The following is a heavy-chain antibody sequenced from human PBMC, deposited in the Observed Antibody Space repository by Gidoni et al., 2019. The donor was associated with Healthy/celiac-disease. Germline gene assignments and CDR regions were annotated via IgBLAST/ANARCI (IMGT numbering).Heavy chain of an antibody. CDR1: GFTVSSNY. J-gene: IGHJ4*02. D-gene: IGHD6-13*01. V-gene: IGHV3-53*01. CDR2: IYSGGST. Sequence: EVQLVESGGGLIQPGGSLRLSCAASGFTVSSNYMSWVRQAPGKGLEWVSVIYSGGSTYYADSVKGRFTISRDNSKNTLYLQMNSLRAEDTAVYYCARGASYSSSWYPTRFDYWGQGTLVTVSS. CDR3: ARGASYSSSWYPTRFDY.